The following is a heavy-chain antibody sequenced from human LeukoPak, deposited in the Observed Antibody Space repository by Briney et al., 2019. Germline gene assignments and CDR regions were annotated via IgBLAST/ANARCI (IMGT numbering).Heavy chain of an antibody. CDR3: ASLNYYDSSGYSRYYYYYYMDV. CDR1: GYTFTSYG. J-gene: IGHJ6*03. D-gene: IGHD3-22*01. Sequence: ASVKVSCKASGYTFTSYGISWVRQAPGQGLEWMGWISAYNGNTNYAQKLQGRVTMTTDTSTSTAYMELRSLRSEDTAVYYCASLNYYDSSGYSRYYYYYYMDVWGKGTTVTVSS. CDR2: ISAYNGNT. V-gene: IGHV1-18*01.